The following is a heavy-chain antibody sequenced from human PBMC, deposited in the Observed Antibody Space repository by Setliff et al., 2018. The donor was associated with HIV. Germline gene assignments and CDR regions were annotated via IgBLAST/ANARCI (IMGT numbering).Heavy chain of an antibody. CDR2: ISSSSSSI. Sequence: PGGSLRLSCAASGFTFSDYYMNWVRQAPGKGLEWLSYISSSSSSIYHADSVKGRFTISRDNSKNTLYLQMNSLRAEDTAVYYCARSVIGYYYYGMDVWGQGTLVTV. CDR1: GFTFSDYY. J-gene: IGHJ6*02. V-gene: IGHV3-48*01. CDR3: ARSVIGYYYYGMDV. D-gene: IGHD3-10*01.